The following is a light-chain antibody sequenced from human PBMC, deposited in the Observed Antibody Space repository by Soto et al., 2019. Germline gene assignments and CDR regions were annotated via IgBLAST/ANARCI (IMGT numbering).Light chain of an antibody. CDR2: DAY. J-gene: IGKJ4*01. V-gene: IGKV1-39*01. Sequence: DIQRTQSPSSLSASVGGRVTITCRASQYIYNYLSWYQQKPGKSPKLLIYDAYSLQSGVKPRFSGSGYGKDFNLSINSLQPEDFATYYCQQTYSTPLTFGGGTKVEIK. CDR1: QYIYNY. CDR3: QQTYSTPLT.